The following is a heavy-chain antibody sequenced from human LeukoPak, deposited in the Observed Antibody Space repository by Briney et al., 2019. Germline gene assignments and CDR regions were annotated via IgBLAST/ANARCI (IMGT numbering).Heavy chain of an antibody. CDR1: GFTFSSYG. CDR3: AKDGKGWLQRFDY. Sequence: PGGSLRLSCAASGFTFSSYGMHWVRQAPGKGLEWVAFIRYDGSNKYYADSVKGRFTISRDNSKNTLYLQMNSLRAEDTAVYYCAKDGKGWLQRFDYWGQGTLVTVSS. D-gene: IGHD5-24*01. J-gene: IGHJ4*02. CDR2: IRYDGSNK. V-gene: IGHV3-30*02.